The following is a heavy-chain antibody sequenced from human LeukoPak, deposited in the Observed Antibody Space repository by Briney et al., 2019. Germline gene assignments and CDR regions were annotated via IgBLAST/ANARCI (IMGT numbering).Heavy chain of an antibody. D-gene: IGHD7-27*01. Sequence: SQTLSLTCAISGDSVSTNSATWNWIRQSPSRGLEWLGRTYYRSKWYNDYAVSVKSRITINPATSKNQFSLQLNSVTPEDTAVYYCARDQGLGRYAFDIWGQGTMVTVSS. J-gene: IGHJ3*02. CDR2: TYYRSKWYN. CDR1: GDSVSTNSAT. CDR3: ARDQGLGRYAFDI. V-gene: IGHV6-1*01.